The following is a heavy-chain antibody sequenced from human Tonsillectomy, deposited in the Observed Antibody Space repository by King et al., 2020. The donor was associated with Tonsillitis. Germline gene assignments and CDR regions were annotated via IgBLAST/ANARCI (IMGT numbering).Heavy chain of an antibody. V-gene: IGHV3-9*01. D-gene: IGHD6-19*01. CDR1: GFSFDDYA. J-gene: IGHJ6*02. Sequence: VQLVESGGGLVQPGRSLRLSCAASGFSFDDYAMHWVRQAPGKGLEWVSGISWNGGTIDYADSVKGRFTITRDNAKNSLYLQMNSLRAEDTALYYCAKDLVAGTPYYYGIDVWGQGTTVTVSS. CDR3: AKDLVAGTPYYYGIDV. CDR2: ISWNGGTI.